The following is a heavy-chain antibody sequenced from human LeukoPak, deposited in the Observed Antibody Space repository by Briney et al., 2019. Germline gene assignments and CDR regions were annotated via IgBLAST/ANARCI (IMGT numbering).Heavy chain of an antibody. CDR3: ARSGSGHLRYYFDY. V-gene: IGHV4-39*07. D-gene: IGHD3-3*01. CDR2: IYSSGST. CDR1: GASISGSGYY. Sequence: SETLSLTCTVSGASISGSGYYWGWIRQPPGKGLEWIGSIYSSGSTYYNPSLKSRVTISVDTSKNQFSLKLSSVTAADTAVYYCARSGSGHLRYYFDYWGQGTLVTVSS. J-gene: IGHJ4*02.